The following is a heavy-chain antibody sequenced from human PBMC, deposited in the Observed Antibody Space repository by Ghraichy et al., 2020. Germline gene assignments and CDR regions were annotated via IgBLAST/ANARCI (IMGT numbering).Heavy chain of an antibody. J-gene: IGHJ2*01. CDR1: GFTFSSYS. V-gene: IGHV3-21*01. D-gene: IGHD4-17*01. Sequence: GGSLRLSCAASGFTFSSYSMNWVRQAPGKGLEWVSSISSSSSYIYYADSVKGRFTISRDNAKNSLYLQMNSLRAEDTAVYYCARDLGSESTDYGDYVLWVHYWYFDLWGRGTLVTVSS. CDR2: ISSSSSYI. CDR3: ARDLGSESTDYGDYVLWVHYWYFDL.